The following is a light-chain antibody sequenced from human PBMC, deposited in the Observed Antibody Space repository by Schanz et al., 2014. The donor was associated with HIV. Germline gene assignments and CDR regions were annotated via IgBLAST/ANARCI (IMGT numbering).Light chain of an antibody. Sequence: FMLTQPHSVSESPGKTVTISCTRSSGSIGSYFVQWYQQRPGSAPSIVIYENNQRHSGVPDRFSGSIDSSSNSASLTISGLETEDEADYYCQSYDSSNSVVFGGGTKLTVL. CDR2: ENN. CDR3: QSYDSSNSVV. J-gene: IGLJ3*02. V-gene: IGLV6-57*04. CDR1: SGSIGSYF.